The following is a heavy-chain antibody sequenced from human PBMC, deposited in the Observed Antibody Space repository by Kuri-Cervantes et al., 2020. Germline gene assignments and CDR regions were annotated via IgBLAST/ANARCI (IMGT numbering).Heavy chain of an antibody. CDR1: GFTFSSYA. J-gene: IGHJ4*02. V-gene: IGHV3-30-3*01. CDR2: ISYDGSNK. D-gene: IGHD6-19*01. CDR3: ARDTHSSGWFYYFDY. Sequence: GGSLRLSCAASGFTFSSYAMHWVRQAPGKGLEWVAVISYDGSNKYYADSVKGRFTISRDNSKNTLYLQMNSLRAEDTAVYYCARDTHSSGWFYYFDYWGQGTLVTDSS.